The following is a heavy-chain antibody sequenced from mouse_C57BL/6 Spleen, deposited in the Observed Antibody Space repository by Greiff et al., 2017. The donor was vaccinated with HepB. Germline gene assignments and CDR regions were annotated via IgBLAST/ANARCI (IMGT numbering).Heavy chain of an antibody. J-gene: IGHJ4*01. CDR3: ARDYDYVRFYAMDY. Sequence: VQLQQSGPELVKPGASVKISCKASGYAFSSSWMNWVKQRPGKGLEWIGRIYPGDGDTNYNGKFKGKATLTADKSSSTAYMQLSSLTSEDSAVYFCARDYDYVRFYAMDYWGQGTSVTVSS. V-gene: IGHV1-82*01. CDR2: IYPGDGDT. D-gene: IGHD2-4*01. CDR1: GYAFSSSW.